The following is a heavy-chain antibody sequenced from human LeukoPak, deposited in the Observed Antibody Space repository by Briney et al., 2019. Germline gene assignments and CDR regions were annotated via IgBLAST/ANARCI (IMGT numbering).Heavy chain of an antibody. V-gene: IGHV3-7*03. J-gene: IGHJ4*02. CDR2: IKKDGREK. CDR3: ATVPVGQWLLFDY. D-gene: IGHD6-19*01. CDR1: GFTFSNYL. Sequence: GGSLRLSCAASGFTFSNYLMSWVRQAPGKGLEWVANIKKDGREKYYVDSVKGRFTFTRDNAKNSLYLQMNSLRAEDTAVYYCATVPVGQWLLFDYWGQGTLVTVSS.